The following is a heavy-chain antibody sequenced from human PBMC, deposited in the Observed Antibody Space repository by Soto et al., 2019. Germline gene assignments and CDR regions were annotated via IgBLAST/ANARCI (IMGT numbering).Heavy chain of an antibody. CDR1: GYTFTSYG. CDR3: ARDSRYYDFWSDRRRAFDI. Sequence: QVQLVQSGAEVKKPGASVKVSCKASGYTFTSYGISWVRQAPGQGLEWMGWISAYNGNTNYAQKLQGRVTMTTDTSTSTAYMELRSLRSDDTAVYYCARDSRYYDFWSDRRRAFDIWGQGTMVTVSS. J-gene: IGHJ3*02. CDR2: ISAYNGNT. D-gene: IGHD3-3*01. V-gene: IGHV1-18*01.